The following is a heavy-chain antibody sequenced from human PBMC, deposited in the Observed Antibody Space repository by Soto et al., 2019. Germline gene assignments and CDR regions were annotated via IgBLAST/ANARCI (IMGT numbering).Heavy chain of an antibody. V-gene: IGHV1-18*01. J-gene: IGHJ4*02. CDR3: TREAIVVIPAAQPSHFDS. CDR2: ISPYSGYT. Sequence: QVQLVQSGAEVKKPGASVKVSCKGLGYNFIKYGINWVRQAPGQGLEWMVWISPYSGYTHSAQKFQGRLTLTTETAATTAYMELRSLRSADTALYYCTREAIVVIPAAQPSHFDSWGQGTLVTVSS. CDR1: GYNFIKYG. D-gene: IGHD2-2*01.